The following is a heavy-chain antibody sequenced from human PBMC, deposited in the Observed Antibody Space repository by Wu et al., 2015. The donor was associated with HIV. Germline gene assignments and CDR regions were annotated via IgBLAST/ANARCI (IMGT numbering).Heavy chain of an antibody. D-gene: IGHD4-11*01. CDR3: ARDATPITTEFDY. Sequence: QVQLVQSGAEVKKPGASVKLSCKSSGKTFNTYYIHWVRQAPGHGLEWMAWINPSGGATIYAEAFEGRVTVTTDTSMKTVYMELESLTSGDTAMYFRARDATPITTEFDYWGQGTLITVSS. CDR1: GKTFNTYY. J-gene: IGHJ4*02. V-gene: IGHV1-2*02. CDR2: INPSGGAT.